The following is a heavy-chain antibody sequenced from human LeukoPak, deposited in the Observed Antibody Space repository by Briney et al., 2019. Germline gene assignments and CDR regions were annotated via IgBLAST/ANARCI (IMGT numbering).Heavy chain of an antibody. V-gene: IGHV3-20*04. CDR3: ARAARLRPINYMDV. J-gene: IGHJ6*03. Sequence: PGGSLRLSCAASGFTFDDYGMSWVRHAPGKGLEWVSGINWNGGSTGYADSVKGRFTISRDNAKHSLYLQMNSLRAEDTALYYCARAARLRPINYMDVWGKGTTVTVSS. D-gene: IGHD2-21*02. CDR1: GFTFDDYG. CDR2: INWNGGST.